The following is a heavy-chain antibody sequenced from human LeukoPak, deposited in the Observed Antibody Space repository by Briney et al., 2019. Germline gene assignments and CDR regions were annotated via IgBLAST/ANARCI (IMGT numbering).Heavy chain of an antibody. D-gene: IGHD3-22*01. J-gene: IGHJ5*02. Sequence: SETLSVTCTVSGGSISSGEYYWSWIRQPPGKGLEWIAYMYYSGSTYYNPSLKSRVTMSADTSKNQLSLKLSSVTAADTAVYYCARPYYYDSRIDPWGQGILVTVSS. CDR3: ARPYYYDSRIDP. V-gene: IGHV4-30-4*01. CDR1: GGSISSGEYY. CDR2: MYYSGST.